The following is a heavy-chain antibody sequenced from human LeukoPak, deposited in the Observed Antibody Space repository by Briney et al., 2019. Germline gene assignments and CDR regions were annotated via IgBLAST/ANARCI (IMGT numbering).Heavy chain of an antibody. J-gene: IGHJ5*02. CDR2: INPNSGGT. Sequence: GASVKVSCKASGYTFTGYYMHWVRQAPGQGLEWMGWINPNSGGTNYAQKFQGWVTMTRDTSISTAYMELSRLRSDDTAVYYCARRYCSSTSCLNWFDPWGQGTLVTVSS. V-gene: IGHV1-2*04. CDR1: GYTFTGYY. D-gene: IGHD2-2*01. CDR3: ARRYCSSTSCLNWFDP.